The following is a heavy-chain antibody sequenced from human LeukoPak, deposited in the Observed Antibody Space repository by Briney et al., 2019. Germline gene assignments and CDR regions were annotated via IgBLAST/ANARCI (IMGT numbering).Heavy chain of an antibody. Sequence: GGSLRLSCAASGFTFSAYGMSWVRQAPGKGLEWVSHISDTVRDTWYANSVKGRLIISRDNSRDTVYLQMSSLRPEDTALYFCAKDNYGGIFASWGQGTLVTVSS. J-gene: IGHJ4*02. CDR1: GFTFSAYG. CDR2: ISDTVRDT. V-gene: IGHV3-23*01. CDR3: AKDNYGGIFAS. D-gene: IGHD4-17*01.